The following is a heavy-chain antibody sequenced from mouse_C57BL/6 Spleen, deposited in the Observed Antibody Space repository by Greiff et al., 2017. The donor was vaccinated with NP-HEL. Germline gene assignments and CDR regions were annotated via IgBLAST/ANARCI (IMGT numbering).Heavy chain of an antibody. CDR2: INPNNGGT. V-gene: IGHV1-26*01. J-gene: IGHJ1*03. D-gene: IGHD2-3*01. CDR3: ARREGYDYGYFDV. Sequence: EVQLQQSGPELVKPGASVKISCKASGYTFTDYYMNWVKQSHGKSLEWIGDINPNNGGTSYNQKFKGKATLTVDKSSSTAYMELRSLTSEDSAVYYCARREGYDYGYFDVWGTGTTVTVSS. CDR1: GYTFTDYY.